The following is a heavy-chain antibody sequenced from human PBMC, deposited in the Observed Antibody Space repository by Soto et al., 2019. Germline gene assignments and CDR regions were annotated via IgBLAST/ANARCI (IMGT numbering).Heavy chain of an antibody. CDR3: ARWISSIAANYGVDV. CDR1: GYTFTSYD. V-gene: IGHV1-8*01. Sequence: QVQLVQSGAEVKKPGASVKVSCKASGYTFTSYDINWVRQATGQGLEWMGWMNPNSGNTGYAQKFQGRATMTRNTSISTAYMELSSLRAEDTAVYYCARWISSIAANYGVDVWGQGTTVTVSS. CDR2: MNPNSGNT. J-gene: IGHJ6*02. D-gene: IGHD6-6*01.